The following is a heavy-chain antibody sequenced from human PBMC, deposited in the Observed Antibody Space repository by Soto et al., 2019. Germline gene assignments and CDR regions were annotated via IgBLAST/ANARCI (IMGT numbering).Heavy chain of an antibody. D-gene: IGHD6-19*01. Sequence: GASVKVSCKVSGYTLTELSMHWVRQAPGKGLEWMGGFDPEDRETIYAQKFQGRVTMTEDTSTDTAYMELSSLRSEDTAVYYCATALAVAGQAYFDYWGQGTLVTVSS. J-gene: IGHJ4*02. V-gene: IGHV1-24*01. CDR2: FDPEDRET. CDR3: ATALAVAGQAYFDY. CDR1: GYTLTELS.